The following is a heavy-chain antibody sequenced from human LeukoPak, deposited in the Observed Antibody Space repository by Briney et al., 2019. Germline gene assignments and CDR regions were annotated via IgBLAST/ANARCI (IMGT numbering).Heavy chain of an antibody. J-gene: IGHJ3*02. V-gene: IGHV4-34*01. Sequence: SETLSLTCAVYGGSFSGYYWSWIRQPPGKGLEWIGEINHSGSTNYNPSLKSRVTISVDTSKNQFSLKLSSVTAADTAVYYCARGGYDFWSGYAFDIWGQGTTVTVSS. CDR1: GGSFSGYY. CDR2: INHSGST. D-gene: IGHD3-3*01. CDR3: ARGGYDFWSGYAFDI.